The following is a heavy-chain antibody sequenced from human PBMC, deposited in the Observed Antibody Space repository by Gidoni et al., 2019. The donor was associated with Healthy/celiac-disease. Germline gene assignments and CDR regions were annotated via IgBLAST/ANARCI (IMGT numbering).Heavy chain of an antibody. CDR2: INPNSGGT. CDR3: ARFVTIAAAGICYFDY. V-gene: IGHV1-2*06. D-gene: IGHD6-13*01. Sequence: QVQLVQSGAEVKKPGASVKVSCKASGYTFTGYYMHWVRQAPGQGLEWMGRINPNSGGTNYAQKFQGRVTMTRDTSISTAYMELSRLRSDDTAVYYCARFVTIAAAGICYFDYWGQGTLVTVSS. CDR1: GYTFTGYY. J-gene: IGHJ4*02.